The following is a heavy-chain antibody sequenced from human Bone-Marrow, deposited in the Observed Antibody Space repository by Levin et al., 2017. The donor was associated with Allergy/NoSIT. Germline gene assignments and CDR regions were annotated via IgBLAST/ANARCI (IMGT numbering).Heavy chain of an antibody. CDR3: AKSRDFIFRQNAMDA. Sequence: GGSLRLSCAASGFTFEDYAMHWVRQAPGKGLEWVAGISWNSGRSGYADSVRGRFTISRDNAKNSLYLQMSSLRTEDTALYYCAKSRDFIFRQNAMDAWGQGTTITVSS. CDR1: GFTFEDYA. D-gene: IGHD3-3*01. V-gene: IGHV3-9*01. J-gene: IGHJ6*02. CDR2: ISWNSGRS.